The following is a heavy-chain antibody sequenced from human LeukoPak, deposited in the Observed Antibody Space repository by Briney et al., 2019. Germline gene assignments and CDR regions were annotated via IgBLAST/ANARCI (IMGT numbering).Heavy chain of an antibody. J-gene: IGHJ5*02. CDR1: GGSISSHY. CDR2: IYYSGST. CDR3: ARGDNWFDP. V-gene: IGHV4-59*11. Sequence: SETLSLTCTVSGGSISSHYWSWIRQPPGKGLEWIGYIYYSGSTNYNPSLKSRVTISVDTPKNQFSLKLSSVTAADTAVYYCARGDNWFDPWGQGTLVTVSS.